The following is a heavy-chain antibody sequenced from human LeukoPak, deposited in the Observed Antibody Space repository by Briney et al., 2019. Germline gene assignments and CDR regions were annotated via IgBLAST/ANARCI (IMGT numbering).Heavy chain of an antibody. CDR1: GFTFSNAW. CDR2: IKSKTDGGTT. D-gene: IGHD6-13*01. CDR3: TTVGSSWYDYYYYYMDV. J-gene: IGHJ6*03. Sequence: GGSLRLSCAASGFTFSNAWMSWVRQAPGKGLEWVGRIKSKTDGGTTDYAAPVKGRFTISRDDSKNTLYLQMNSPKTEDTAVYYCTTVGSSWYDYYYYYMDVWGKGTTVTVSS. V-gene: IGHV3-15*01.